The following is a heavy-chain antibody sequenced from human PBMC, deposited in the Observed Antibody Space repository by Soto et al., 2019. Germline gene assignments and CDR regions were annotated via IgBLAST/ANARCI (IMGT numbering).Heavy chain of an antibody. CDR2: ISYDGSNK. V-gene: IGHV3-30*18. CDR1: GFTFSSYG. J-gene: IGHJ4*02. CDR3: AKNPIIRSGWTYYFDY. D-gene: IGHD6-19*01. Sequence: PGGSLRLSCAASGFTFSSYGMHWVRQAPGKGLEWVAVISYDGSNKYYADSVKGRFTISRDNSKNTLYLQMNSLRAEDTAVYYCAKNPIIRSGWTYYFDYWGQGTLVTVS.